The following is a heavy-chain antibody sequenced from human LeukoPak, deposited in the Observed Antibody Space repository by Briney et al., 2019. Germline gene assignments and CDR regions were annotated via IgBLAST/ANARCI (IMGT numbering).Heavy chain of an antibody. Sequence: ASVTVSCKASGYTFTGYRMHWVRQAPGQGLEWMGRINPNSGGSDYAQKFQGRVTMTRDTSISTAYMELISLRSDDTAVYYCARGLAVGTYGLGFWGQGTLVTVSS. J-gene: IGHJ4*02. V-gene: IGHV1-2*06. CDR2: INPNSGGS. CDR1: GYTFTGYR. D-gene: IGHD1/OR15-1a*01. CDR3: ARGLAVGTYGLGF.